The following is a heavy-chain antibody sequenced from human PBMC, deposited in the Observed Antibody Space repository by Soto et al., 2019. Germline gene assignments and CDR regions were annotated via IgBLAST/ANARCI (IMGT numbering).Heavy chain of an antibody. CDR2: IYYSGST. CDR3: ARENRGTVTSFDY. V-gene: IGHV4-30-4*01. CDR1: GGSISSGNYY. J-gene: IGHJ4*02. Sequence: SETLSLTCTVSGGSISSGNYYWSWIRQPPGKGLEWIGYIYYSGSTYYNPSLKTRVTISVDTSKNQFSLKLSSVTAADTAVYYCARENRGTVTSFDYWGQGTLVTVSS. D-gene: IGHD4-17*01.